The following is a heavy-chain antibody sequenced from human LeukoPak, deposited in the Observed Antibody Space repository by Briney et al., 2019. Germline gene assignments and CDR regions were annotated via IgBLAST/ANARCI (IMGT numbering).Heavy chain of an antibody. V-gene: IGHV4-34*01. CDR3: ARCTYSSGWYRYGAFDI. D-gene: IGHD6-19*01. J-gene: IGHJ3*02. Sequence: SETLSLTCAVYGGSFSGYYWSWIRQPPGKGLEWIGEINHSGSTNYNPSLKSRVTISVDTSKNQFSLKLSSVTAADTAVYYCARCTYSSGWYRYGAFDIWGQGTMVTVSS. CDR1: GGSFSGYY. CDR2: INHSGST.